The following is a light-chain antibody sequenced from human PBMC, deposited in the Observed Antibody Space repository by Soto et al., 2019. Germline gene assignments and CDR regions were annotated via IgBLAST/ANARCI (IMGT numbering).Light chain of an antibody. Sequence: QSVLTQPPSASGIPGQRVTISCSGSSSNIGSNYVYWYQQLPGTAPKLLISRNDQRPSGVPDRFSASKSGTSASLAISGLRSEDEADYYCAAWDDSLSAWVFGGGTKLTVL. V-gene: IGLV1-47*01. CDR2: RND. CDR1: SSNIGSNY. J-gene: IGLJ3*02. CDR3: AAWDDSLSAWV.